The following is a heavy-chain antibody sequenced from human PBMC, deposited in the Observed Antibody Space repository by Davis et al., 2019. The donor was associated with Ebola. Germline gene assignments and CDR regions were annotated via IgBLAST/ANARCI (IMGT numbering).Heavy chain of an antibody. CDR3: ARIRGTIFGVVTGHYYYMDV. CDR2: IFSNDEK. J-gene: IGHJ6*03. V-gene: IGHV2-26*01. Sequence: SGPTLVKPTETLTLTCTVSGFSLSNARMGVSWIRQPPGKALEWLAHIFSNDEKSYSTSLKSRLTISKDTSKSQVVLTMTNMDPVDTATYYCARIRGTIFGVVTGHYYYMDVWGKGTTVTVSS. CDR1: GFSLSNARMG. D-gene: IGHD3-3*01.